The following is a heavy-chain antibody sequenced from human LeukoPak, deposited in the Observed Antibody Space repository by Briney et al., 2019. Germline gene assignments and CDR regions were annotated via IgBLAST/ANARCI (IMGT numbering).Heavy chain of an antibody. CDR3: AKDANYFDSSGYLIPFDY. D-gene: IGHD3-22*01. CDR1: GFTFSRFA. J-gene: IGHJ4*02. V-gene: IGHV3-23*01. Sequence: PGGSLRLSCAASGFTFSRFAMSWVRQAPGKDLEWVSSISGSDGTTYYAGSVEGRFTISRDNSKNILYLQMNSLRADDTAVYYCAKDANYFDSSGYLIPFDYWGQGTLVTVSS. CDR2: ISGSDGTT.